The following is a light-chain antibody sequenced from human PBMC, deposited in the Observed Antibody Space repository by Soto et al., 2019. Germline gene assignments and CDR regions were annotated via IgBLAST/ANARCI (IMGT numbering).Light chain of an antibody. J-gene: IGLJ1*01. V-gene: IGLV2-14*01. Sequence: QSALTQPASVSGSPGQSITISCTGTGRDIGGYYYVSWYQQHTGKAPKLLISEVSNRPSGVSNRFSGSKSGTTASLTISGLRAEDEADYYCSSYTTNTTHVFGTGTKLTVL. CDR1: GRDIGGYYY. CDR2: EVS. CDR3: SSYTTNTTHV.